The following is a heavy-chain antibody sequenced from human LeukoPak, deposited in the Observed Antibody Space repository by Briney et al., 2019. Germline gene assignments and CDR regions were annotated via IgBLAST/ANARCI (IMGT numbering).Heavy chain of an antibody. Sequence: PSETLSLTCTVSGGSVSSTSHHWDWIRQPPGQGLEWIGSIFYSGSTYYSPSLKSRVTISVDTSKNQFSLKLSSVTAADTAVYYCARDAPYSGIAAVPFDYW. D-gene: IGHD6-13*01. CDR2: IFYSGST. CDR1: GGSVSSTSHH. V-gene: IGHV4-39*07. CDR3: ARDAPYSGIAAVPFDY. J-gene: IGHJ4*01.